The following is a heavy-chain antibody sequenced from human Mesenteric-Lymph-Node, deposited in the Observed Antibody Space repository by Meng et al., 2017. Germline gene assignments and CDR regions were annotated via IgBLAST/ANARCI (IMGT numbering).Heavy chain of an antibody. J-gene: IGHJ4*02. V-gene: IGHV1-69*02. CDR2: IIPILGIA. CDR3: ASGGNWGYYFDY. CDR1: GGTFSSYT. D-gene: IGHD4-23*01. Sequence: SVKVSCKASGGTFSSYTISWVRQAPGQGLEWMGRIIPILGIANYAQKFQGRVTITADKSTSTAYMELSSLGSEDTAVYYCASGGNWGYYFDYWGQGTLVTVSS.